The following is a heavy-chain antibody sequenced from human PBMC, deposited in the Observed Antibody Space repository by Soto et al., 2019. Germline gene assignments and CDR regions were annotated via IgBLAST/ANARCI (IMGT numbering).Heavy chain of an antibody. V-gene: IGHV4-39*01. CDR2: IYYSGST. CDR3: ARHRRIAARPPTDYYYYMDV. J-gene: IGHJ6*03. D-gene: IGHD6-6*01. CDR1: GGSISSSSYY. Sequence: SETLSLTCTVSGGSISSSSYYWGWIRQPPGKGLEWIGSIYYSGSTYYNPSLKSRVPISVDTSKNQFSLKLSSVTAADTSVYYCARHRRIAARPPTDYYYYMDVWGKGTTVTVSS.